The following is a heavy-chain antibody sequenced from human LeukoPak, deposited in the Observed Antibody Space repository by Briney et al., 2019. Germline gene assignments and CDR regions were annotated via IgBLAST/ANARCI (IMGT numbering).Heavy chain of an antibody. CDR2: VDTSGST. D-gene: IGHD3-16*01. CDR1: GGSISSFY. V-gene: IGHV4-4*07. CDR3: ARGLGGAYYYMDV. J-gene: IGHJ6*03. Sequence: PSETLSLTCTVSGGSISSFYWTWVRQPAGKGLEWIGRVDTSGSTHYNPPLKGRVTMSLDTSKYQFSLRLSSVTVADTAVYYCARGLGGAYYYMDVWGKGTTVTVSS.